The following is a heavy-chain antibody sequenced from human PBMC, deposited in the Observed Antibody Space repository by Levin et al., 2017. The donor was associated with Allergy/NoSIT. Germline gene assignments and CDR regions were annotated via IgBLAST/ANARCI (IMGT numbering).Heavy chain of an antibody. D-gene: IGHD3-9*01. Sequence: SETLSLTCAVYGGSFSGYYWSWIRQPPGKGLEWIGEINHSGSTNYNPSLKSRVTISVDTSKNQFSLKLSSVTAADTAVYYCARGLGENTYYDILTGLATYAFDIWGQGTMVTVSS. CDR1: GGSFSGYY. J-gene: IGHJ3*02. V-gene: IGHV4-34*01. CDR3: ARGLGENTYYDILTGLATYAFDI. CDR2: INHSGST.